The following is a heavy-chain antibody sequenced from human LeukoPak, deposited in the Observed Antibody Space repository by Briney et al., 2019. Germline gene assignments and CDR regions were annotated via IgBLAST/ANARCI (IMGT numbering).Heavy chain of an antibody. CDR3: AILGYSSSVFDC. CDR2: ISKDGTNK. CDR1: GFTFSNYA. V-gene: IGHV3-30-3*01. J-gene: IGHJ4*02. Sequence: GGSLRLSCAASGFTFSNYAIHWVRQAPGKGLEWAALISKDGTNKHYPDSVKARFTISRDNSKNTLYLQMNRRRAEDTAVYSCAILGYSSSVFDCWGQGTLVTVSS. D-gene: IGHD6-13*01.